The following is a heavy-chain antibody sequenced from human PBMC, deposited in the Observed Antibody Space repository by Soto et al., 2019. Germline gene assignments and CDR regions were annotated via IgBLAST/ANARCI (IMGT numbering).Heavy chain of an antibody. D-gene: IGHD2-2*01. CDR3: ARERGPSSPVFHAYDG. CDR2: IYTRGST. Sequence: SGTWQPGGKGLEWIGRIYTRGSTNYNPSLKSRVTKSVDTSKNQVSLKLSSVTAADTAVYYCARERGPSSPVFHAYDG. J-gene: IGHJ6*01. V-gene: IGHV4-4*07.